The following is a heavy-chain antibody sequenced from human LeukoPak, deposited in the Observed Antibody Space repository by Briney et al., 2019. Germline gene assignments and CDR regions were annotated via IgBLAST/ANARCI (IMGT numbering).Heavy chain of an antibody. CDR1: GFTFSSYA. CDR3: AKEKYYGSD. Sequence: PGGSLRLSCAASGFTFSSYAMSWVRQALGKGLEWVSSISAGGGSTNYADSVKGRFTISRENPKNTLYLQMNSLRAEDTAVYYCAKEKYYGSDWRQGTLVTVSS. J-gene: IGHJ4*02. D-gene: IGHD3-10*01. CDR2: ISAGGGST. V-gene: IGHV3-23*01.